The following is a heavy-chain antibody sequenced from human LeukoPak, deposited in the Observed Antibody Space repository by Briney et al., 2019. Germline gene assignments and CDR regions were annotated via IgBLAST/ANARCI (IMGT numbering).Heavy chain of an antibody. CDR3: AKSIKDFDY. Sequence: PGGSLRLSCAASGFTFSSYWMSWVRQAPGKGLEWVANIKQDGSEKYYVDSVKGRFTISRDNSKNTLYLQMNSLRAEDTAVYYCAKSIKDFDYWGQGILATVSS. V-gene: IGHV3-7*01. CDR2: IKQDGSEK. CDR1: GFTFSSYW. D-gene: IGHD2-21*01. J-gene: IGHJ4*02.